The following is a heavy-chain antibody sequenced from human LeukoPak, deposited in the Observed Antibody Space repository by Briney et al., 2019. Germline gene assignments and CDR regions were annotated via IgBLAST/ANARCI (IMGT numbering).Heavy chain of an antibody. V-gene: IGHV3-72*01. CDR2: TRNKANSYTT. D-gene: IGHD2-21*02. CDR3: ARARYCGDDCSHDAFDI. J-gene: IGHJ3*02. CDR1: GFTFSDHY. Sequence: GGSLRLSCAASGFTFSDHYMDWVRQAPGKGLEWVGRTRNKANSYTTEYAASVKGRFTISRDDSKNSLYLQMNSLKTEDTAVYYCARARYCGDDCSHDAFDIWGQGTMVTVSS.